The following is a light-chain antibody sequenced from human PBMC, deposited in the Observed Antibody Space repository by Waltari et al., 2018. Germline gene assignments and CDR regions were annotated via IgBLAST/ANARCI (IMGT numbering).Light chain of an antibody. CDR2: WAS. Sequence: DIVMTQSPDSLAVSLGERATITCKSSESILYPSNNKNFLGWFQHKPGQPPRMLIYWASTRHSEVPARVGGSGSGTEFTVTISSVQAEDVAIYYCQQYYSNPRTFGQGTRLEIK. J-gene: IGKJ2*01. CDR1: ESILYPSNNKNF. V-gene: IGKV4-1*01. CDR3: QQYYSNPRT.